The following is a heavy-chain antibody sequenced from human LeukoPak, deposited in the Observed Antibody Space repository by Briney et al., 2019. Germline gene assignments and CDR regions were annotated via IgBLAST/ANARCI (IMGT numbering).Heavy chain of an antibody. D-gene: IGHD2-15*01. CDR3: ARWGDCSGGSCYSGADYYYYYMDV. CDR2: MNPNSGNT. Sequence: ASVKVSCKASGYTFTGYYIHWLRQATGQGLEWMGWMNPNSGNTGYAQKFQGRVTMTRNTSISTAYMELSSLRSEDTAVYYCARWGDCSGGSCYSGADYYYYYMDVWGKGTTVTVSS. CDR1: GYTFTGYY. V-gene: IGHV1-8*02. J-gene: IGHJ6*03.